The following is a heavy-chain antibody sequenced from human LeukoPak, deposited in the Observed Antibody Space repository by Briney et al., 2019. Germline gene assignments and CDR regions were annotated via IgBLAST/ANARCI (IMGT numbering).Heavy chain of an antibody. CDR1: GYTFTDYY. CDR2: INPNSGGT. D-gene: IGHD6-13*01. CDR3: ARIGYRAPYSIDY. Sequence: ASVKVSCKASGYTFTDYYMHWVRQAPGQGLEWMEWINPNSGGTNYAQKFQGRVTMTRDTSISTAYMELSRLTSDDTAVFYCARIGYRAPYSIDYWGQGTLVTVSS. V-gene: IGHV1-2*02. J-gene: IGHJ4*02.